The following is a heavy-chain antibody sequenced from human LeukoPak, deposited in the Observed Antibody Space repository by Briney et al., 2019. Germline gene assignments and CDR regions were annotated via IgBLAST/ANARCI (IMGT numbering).Heavy chain of an antibody. CDR1: GFTFSSYE. CDR3: ARDAPITIQQNYYYYYGMDV. Sequence: PEGSLRLSCAASGFTFSSYEMNWVRQAPGKGLEWVSYISSSGSTIYYADSVKGRFTISRDNAKNSLYLQMNSLRAEDTAVYYCARDAPITIQQNYYYYYGMDVWGQGTTVTVSS. D-gene: IGHD3-3*01. CDR2: ISSSGSTI. J-gene: IGHJ6*02. V-gene: IGHV3-48*03.